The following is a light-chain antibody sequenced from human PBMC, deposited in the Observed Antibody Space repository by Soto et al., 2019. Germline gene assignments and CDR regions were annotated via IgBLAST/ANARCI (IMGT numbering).Light chain of an antibody. CDR3: SSYTSNNTPV. Sequence: QSFLTQAASVSGSPGQSITIACTGTSSDIGGYDYVSWYQHHPGKAPRLMIYEVRNRPSGVSNRFSGSKSGNTASLTISGLQTEDEADYYCSSYTSNNTPVFGTGTKVTVL. CDR2: EVR. J-gene: IGLJ1*01. V-gene: IGLV2-14*01. CDR1: SSDIGGYDY.